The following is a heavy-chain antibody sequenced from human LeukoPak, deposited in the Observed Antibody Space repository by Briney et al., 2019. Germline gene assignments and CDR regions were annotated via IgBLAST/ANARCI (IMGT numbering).Heavy chain of an antibody. V-gene: IGHV4-38-2*02. CDR2: IRHSGTT. CDR3: ARGSRYYYDSSGYLFDY. Sequence: SETLSLTCTVSGYSISSGYYWGWIRQPPGKGLEWIGTIRHSGTTYYNPSLKSRVTISIDSSKNQFSLRLTSVTAADTAVYYCARGSRYYYDSSGYLFDYWGQGTLVTVSS. J-gene: IGHJ4*02. D-gene: IGHD3-22*01. CDR1: GYSISSGYY.